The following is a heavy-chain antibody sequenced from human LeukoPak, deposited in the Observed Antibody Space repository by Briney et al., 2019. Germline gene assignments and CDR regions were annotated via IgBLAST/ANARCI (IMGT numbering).Heavy chain of an antibody. J-gene: IGHJ4*02. Sequence: VASVKVSCKASSYTFTNYDINWVRQAPGQGLEWMGWISAYNGNTRYAQKFQGRVTMTTDTSTSTAYMELRSLRSDDTAVYYCARFTPRLTREKFDYWGQGTLVTVSS. V-gene: IGHV1-18*01. D-gene: IGHD2-2*01. CDR2: ISAYNGNT. CDR1: SYTFTNYD. CDR3: ARFTPRLTREKFDY.